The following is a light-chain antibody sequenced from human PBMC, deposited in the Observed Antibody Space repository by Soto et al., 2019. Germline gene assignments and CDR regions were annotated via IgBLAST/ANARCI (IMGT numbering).Light chain of an antibody. CDR3: QQYNDWPPRWT. CDR2: RAS. Sequence: EIVMTQSPATLSLSPGERATLSCRASQSVTVNLAWYQQKPGQAPRLLIYRASTRATGIPARFSGGGSGTEFTPNISSLQSEDFAVYICQQYNDWPPRWTFGQGTKVEIK. CDR1: QSVTVN. J-gene: IGKJ1*01. V-gene: IGKV3-15*01.